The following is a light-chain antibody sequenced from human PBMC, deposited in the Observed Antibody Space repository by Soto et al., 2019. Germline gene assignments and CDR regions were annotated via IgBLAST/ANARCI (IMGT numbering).Light chain of an antibody. CDR1: QSVSSK. CDR2: GAS. CDR3: QHYSPWLWP. J-gene: IGKJ1*01. V-gene: IGKV3-15*01. Sequence: EIVMTQSPATLSVSPGERATLSCRASQSVSSKLAWYQQKPGQGPRLLIYGASTRATGIPARSSGRRSGTAFPLTISTLQSEHFAVYYCQHYSPWLWPFGQGPKVAIK.